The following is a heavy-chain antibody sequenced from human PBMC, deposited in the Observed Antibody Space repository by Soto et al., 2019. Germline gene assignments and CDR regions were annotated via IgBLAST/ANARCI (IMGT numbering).Heavy chain of an antibody. Sequence: EVQLVESGGGLVQPGGSLKLSCAASGFTFSGSAMHWVRQASGKGLEWVGRIRSKANSYATAYAASVKGRFTISRDDSKNTAYLQMNSLKTEDTAVYYCTRQTYDSSGYYYYWGQGTLVTVSS. CDR1: GFTFSGSA. CDR3: TRQTYDSSGYYYY. V-gene: IGHV3-73*01. J-gene: IGHJ4*02. CDR2: IRSKANSYAT. D-gene: IGHD3-22*01.